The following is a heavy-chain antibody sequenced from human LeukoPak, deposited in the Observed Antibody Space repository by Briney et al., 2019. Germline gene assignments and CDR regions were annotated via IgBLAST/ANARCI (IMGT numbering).Heavy chain of an antibody. J-gene: IGHJ4*02. CDR1: GFTVSSNY. CDR2: IYSGGST. Sequence: GGSLRLSCAASGFTVSSNYMSWVRQAPGKGLEWVSVIYSGGSTYYADSVKGRFTISRDNSKNTLYLQMNSLRAEDTAVYYCARGDPRDGCNLDYWGQGTLVTVSS. D-gene: IGHD5-24*01. CDR3: ARGDPRDGCNLDY. V-gene: IGHV3-53*01.